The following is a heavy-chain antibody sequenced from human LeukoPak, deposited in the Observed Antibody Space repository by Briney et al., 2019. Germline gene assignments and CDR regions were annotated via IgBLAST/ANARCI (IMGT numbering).Heavy chain of an antibody. CDR1: GYTFTGYY. D-gene: IGHD6-13*01. J-gene: IGHJ4*02. CDR3: ARDPRRAAGTGGNY. CDR2: INPNSGGT. Sequence: ASVKVSCKASGYTFTGYYMHWVRQAPGQGLEWMGWINPNSGGTNYAQKFQGRVTMTRDTSISTAYMELSRLRSDDTAVYYCARDPRRAAGTGGNYWGQGTLVTVSS. V-gene: IGHV1-2*02.